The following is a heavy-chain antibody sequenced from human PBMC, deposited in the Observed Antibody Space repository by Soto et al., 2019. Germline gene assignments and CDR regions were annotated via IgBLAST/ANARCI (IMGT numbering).Heavy chain of an antibody. D-gene: IGHD2-15*01. Sequence: GGSLRLSCAASGFTFSSYGMHWVRQAPGKGLEWVAVIWYDGSNKYYADSVKGRFTISRDNSKNTLYLQMNSLRAEDTAVYYCARPRQGYCSGGSCTGAFDIWGQGTMVTVSS. J-gene: IGHJ3*02. CDR3: ARPRQGYCSGGSCTGAFDI. CDR1: GFTFSSYG. V-gene: IGHV3-33*01. CDR2: IWYDGSNK.